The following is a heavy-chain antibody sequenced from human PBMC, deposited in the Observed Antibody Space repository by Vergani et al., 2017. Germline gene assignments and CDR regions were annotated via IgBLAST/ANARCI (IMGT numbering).Heavy chain of an antibody. V-gene: IGHV1-69*12. D-gene: IGHD2-2*01. CDR3: ATRGLRCSSTSCHPRGGSEPNQGAFDI. J-gene: IGHJ3*02. CDR2: IIPIFGTA. CDR1: GGTFSSYA. Sequence: QVQLVQSGAEVKKPGSSVKVSCKASGGTFSSYAISWVRQAPGQGLEWMGGIIPIFGTANYAQKFQGRVTITADESTSTAYMGLSSLRSEDTAVYYCATRGLRCSSTSCHPRGGSEPNQGAFDIWGQGTMVTVSS.